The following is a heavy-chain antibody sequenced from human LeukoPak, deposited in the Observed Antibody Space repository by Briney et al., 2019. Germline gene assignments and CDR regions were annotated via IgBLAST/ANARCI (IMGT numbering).Heavy chain of an antibody. CDR3: AKDDYYDSSGYYWSEAFDI. V-gene: IGHV3-30*02. Sequence: GGSLRLSCAASGFTFSSYGMHWVRQAPGKGLEWVAFIRYDGSNKYYADSVKGRFTISRDNSKNTLYLQMNSLRAEDTAVYYCAKDDYYDSSGYYWSEAFDIWGQGAMVTVSS. J-gene: IGHJ3*02. CDR1: GFTFSSYG. D-gene: IGHD3-22*01. CDR2: IRYDGSNK.